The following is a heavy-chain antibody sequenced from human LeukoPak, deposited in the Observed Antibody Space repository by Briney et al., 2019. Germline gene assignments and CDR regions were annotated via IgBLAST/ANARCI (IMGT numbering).Heavy chain of an antibody. J-gene: IGHJ2*01. V-gene: IGHV3-33*01. Sequence: PGGSLRLSCAASGFTFRSYGMDWVRQAPGKGLEWVAVIWYDGSNKYYADSVKGRFTISRDNSKNKVYLQMNSLRAEDTAVYYCTRVTRYSGSDGTGWYFDLWGRGTLVTVSS. CDR2: IWYDGSNK. CDR3: TRVTRYSGSDGTGWYFDL. D-gene: IGHD1-26*01. CDR1: GFTFRSYG.